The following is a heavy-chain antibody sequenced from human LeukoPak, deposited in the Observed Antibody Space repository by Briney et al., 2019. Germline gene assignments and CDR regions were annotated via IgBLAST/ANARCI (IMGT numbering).Heavy chain of an antibody. J-gene: IGHJ4*02. Sequence: GGSLRLSCAASGFTVITNDMTWVRQAPGKGLEWVSVLYSDGNTKYADSVQGRLTISRDNSKNTLYLEMNSLSPDDTAVYYCARGVEPLAANTLAYWGQGTLVTVSS. CDR2: LYSDGNT. D-gene: IGHD1-14*01. CDR3: ARGVEPLAANTLAY. V-gene: IGHV3-53*01. CDR1: GFTVITND.